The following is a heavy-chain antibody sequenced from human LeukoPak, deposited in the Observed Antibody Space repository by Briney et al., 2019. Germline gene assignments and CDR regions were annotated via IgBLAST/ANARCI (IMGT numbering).Heavy chain of an antibody. Sequence: GGSLSLSCAASGFIFRSYPMTWVRQAPGEGLEWVSSMSGSGGSTYYADSVKGRFTISRDNSKNTQGLEMNSVRAEETAVYECARPTILGFDPWGQGTLVTVSS. V-gene: IGHV3-23*01. CDR3: ARPTILGFDP. J-gene: IGHJ5*02. D-gene: IGHD3-3*01. CDR1: GFIFRSYP. CDR2: MSGSGGST.